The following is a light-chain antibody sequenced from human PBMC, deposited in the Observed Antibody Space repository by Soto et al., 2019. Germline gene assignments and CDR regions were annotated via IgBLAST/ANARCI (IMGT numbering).Light chain of an antibody. J-gene: IGKJ1*01. Sequence: DIVLTQSPATLSLSPGEKATLSCRASQSVSNYLGWYQQKPGQAPGLLVYDASKRATGIPARFSGSGSGTDFTLTISSLEPEDFAVYYCQQRRNWPRTFGQGTKVEIK. CDR1: QSVSNY. V-gene: IGKV3-11*01. CDR3: QQRRNWPRT. CDR2: DAS.